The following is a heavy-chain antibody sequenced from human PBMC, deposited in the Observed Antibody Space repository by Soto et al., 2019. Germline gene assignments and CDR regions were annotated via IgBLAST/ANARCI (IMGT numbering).Heavy chain of an antibody. Sequence: SETLSLTCTVSGYSVTIGSYCGWLRQPPEKGLEWIGSVYLSGHTYHNPSLMSRVTISIDTSKNQFSLKLTSVTAAGTAVYYCARARIVVSGTIVDFWGLGTLVTVSS. D-gene: IGHD1-7*01. CDR2: VYLSGHT. J-gene: IGHJ4*02. V-gene: IGHV4-38-2*02. CDR1: GYSVTIGSY. CDR3: ARARIVVSGTIVDF.